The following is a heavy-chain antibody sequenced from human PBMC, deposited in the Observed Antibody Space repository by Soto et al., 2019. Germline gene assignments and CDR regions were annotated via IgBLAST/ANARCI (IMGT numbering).Heavy chain of an antibody. V-gene: IGHV3-23*01. CDR3: AKESMPEHYGDTLFDY. CDR1: GFSFSNYA. Sequence: EVPLLESGGGLVQPGGSLRLSCEASGFSFSNYALSWVRQSPGKGREWVSTFSAGGRAYYADSVKGRFTIAKDTSKNTLHLQASSLRAEDTAVYYCAKESMPEHYGDTLFDYWGQGTRVTVSS. J-gene: IGHJ4*02. D-gene: IGHD4-17*01. CDR2: FSAGGRA.